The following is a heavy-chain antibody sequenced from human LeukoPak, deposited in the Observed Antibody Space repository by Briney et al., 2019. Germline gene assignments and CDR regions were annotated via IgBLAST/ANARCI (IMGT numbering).Heavy chain of an antibody. D-gene: IGHD6-13*01. CDR1: GFTFRSYW. CDR2: VNTDESSI. CDR3: ARDLQYGVAAASVPSYGMDV. J-gene: IGHJ6*02. Sequence: GGSLRLSCAASGFTFRSYWMHWVRQAPGKGLVWVSRVNTDESSISYADSVKGRFTISRDNSKNTLYLQMNSLRAEDTAVYYCARDLQYGVAAASVPSYGMDVWGQGTTVTVSS. V-gene: IGHV3-74*01.